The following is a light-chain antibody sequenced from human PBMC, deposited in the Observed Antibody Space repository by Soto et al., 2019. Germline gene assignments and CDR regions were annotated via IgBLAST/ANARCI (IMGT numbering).Light chain of an antibody. Sequence: QSVLTKPPSASGSPGQSVTISCTGTSSDVGGYDYVSWYQQHPGKAPKLIIYEVNERPSGVPDRFSGSKSGNTASLTVSGLQSVDEVDHHPRTSTRSHNSAFGTGTKVT. CDR3: RTSTRSHNSA. J-gene: IGLJ1*01. V-gene: IGLV2-8*01. CDR2: EVN. CDR1: SSDVGGYDY.